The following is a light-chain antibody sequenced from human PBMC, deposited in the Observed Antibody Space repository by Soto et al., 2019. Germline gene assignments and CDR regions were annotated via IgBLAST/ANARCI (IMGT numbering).Light chain of an antibody. CDR3: QQYGSSPPIT. J-gene: IGKJ5*01. CDR2: GAS. V-gene: IGKV3-20*01. CDR1: QSVSSSY. Sequence: EIVLTQSPGTLSFSPGERATVSCRASQSVSSSYLAWYQQKPGQAPRLLIYGASSRATGIPDRFSGSGSGTDFTLTISRLEPEDFAVYYCQQYGSSPPITFGQGTRLEI.